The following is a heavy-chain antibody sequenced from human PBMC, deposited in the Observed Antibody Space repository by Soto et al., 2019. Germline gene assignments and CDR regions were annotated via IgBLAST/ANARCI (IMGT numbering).Heavy chain of an antibody. V-gene: IGHV4-59*01. D-gene: IGHD1-26*01. J-gene: IGHJ5*01. CDR2: IYSSGIT. CDR3: VKHGSGSSTGWFDP. CDR1: GVSISSFY. Sequence: SEMLSLTCTVFGVSISSFYWSWKRQPPGKGLEWIGYIYSSGITYYNPSLKSRVTISVDTSKNQFSLRLSSVTAADTAVYYCVKHGSGSSTGWFDPWCQGALVTVSS.